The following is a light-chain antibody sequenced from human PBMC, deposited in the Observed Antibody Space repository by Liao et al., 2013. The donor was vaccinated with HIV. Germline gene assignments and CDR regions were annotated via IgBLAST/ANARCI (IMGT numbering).Light chain of an antibody. CDR2: SNT. J-gene: IGLJ1*01. Sequence: SYELTQSPSVSVAPGETARIACGGNNVGSKYVHWYQQKPGQAPVLVIFSNTDRPSGIPERFSGSNSGNTATLTISRVEAGDEADYYCQVWDSVSEQYVFGTGTKVTVV. CDR3: QVWDSVSEQYV. CDR1: NVGSKY. V-gene: IGLV3-21*04.